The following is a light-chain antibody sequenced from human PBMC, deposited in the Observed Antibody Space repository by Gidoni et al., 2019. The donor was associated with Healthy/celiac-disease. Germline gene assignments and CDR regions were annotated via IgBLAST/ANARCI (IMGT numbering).Light chain of an antibody. CDR1: KLGDKY. Sequence: SYELTQPPSASVSPGQTASITCTGDKLGDKYSCWYQPKPGQSPVLVSYQDSKRPSGIPERFSGSNSGNTATLTISGTQAMDEADYYCQAWDSSTASVFGTGTKVTVL. CDR2: QDS. V-gene: IGLV3-1*01. J-gene: IGLJ1*01. CDR3: QAWDSSTASV.